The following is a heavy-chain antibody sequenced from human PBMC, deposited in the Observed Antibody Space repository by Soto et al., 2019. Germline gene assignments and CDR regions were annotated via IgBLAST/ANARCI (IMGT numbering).Heavy chain of an antibody. CDR2: ISWNSGTL. CDR3: VKDIWIFSPGQRGFES. D-gene: IGHD1-1*01. J-gene: IGHJ4*02. Sequence: GGSLRLSCEASGVTFEDFAMHWVRQGPGRGLEWVAGISWNSGTLGYADSVKGRFVVSRDNAKNSLYLQMSSLRAEDTALYYCVKDIWIFSPGQRGFESWGQGTLVTVSS. V-gene: IGHV3-9*01. CDR1: GVTFEDFA.